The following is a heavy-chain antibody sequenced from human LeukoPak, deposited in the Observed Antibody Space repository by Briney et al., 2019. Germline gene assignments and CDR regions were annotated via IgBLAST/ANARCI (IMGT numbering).Heavy chain of an antibody. D-gene: IGHD5-12*01. CDR1: GGSISSGDYY. Sequence: PSQTLSLTCTVSGGSISSGDYYWSWIRQPPGKGLEWIGYIYYSGSTYYNPSLKSRVTISVDTSKNQFSLKLSSVTAADTAVYYCARVPQRLRGRAFDIWGQGTMVTVSS. CDR2: IYYSGST. CDR3: ARVPQRLRGRAFDI. V-gene: IGHV4-30-4*01. J-gene: IGHJ3*02.